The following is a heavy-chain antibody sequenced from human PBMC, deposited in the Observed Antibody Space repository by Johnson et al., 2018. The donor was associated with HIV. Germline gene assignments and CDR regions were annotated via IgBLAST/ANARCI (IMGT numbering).Heavy chain of an antibody. CDR1: GFTVRRNY. CDR3: ARDRGGGSYHDAFDI. Sequence: VQLVESGGGLVQPGGSLRLSCAASGFTVRRNYMSWVRQAPGTGLEWVSGVNWNGGTTGYADSVKGRLTISRDNAKSTLYLQMNSLRVEDTAVYYCARDRGGGSYHDAFDIWGQGTMVTVSS. V-gene: IGHV3-20*04. D-gene: IGHD1-26*01. CDR2: VNWNGGTT. J-gene: IGHJ3*02.